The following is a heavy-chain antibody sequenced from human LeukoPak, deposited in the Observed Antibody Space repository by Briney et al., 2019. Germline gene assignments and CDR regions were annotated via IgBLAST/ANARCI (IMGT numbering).Heavy chain of an antibody. CDR3: AKDTTSYYGSGTIPDV. Sequence: GGSLRLSCAASGFTFDDYAMHWVRQAPGKGLEWVSGISWNSGSIGYADSVKGRFTISRDNAKNSLYLQMNSLRTEDTALYYCAKDTTSYYGSGTIPDVWGQGTTVTVSS. J-gene: IGHJ6*02. CDR2: ISWNSGSI. CDR1: GFTFDDYA. V-gene: IGHV3-9*01. D-gene: IGHD3-10*01.